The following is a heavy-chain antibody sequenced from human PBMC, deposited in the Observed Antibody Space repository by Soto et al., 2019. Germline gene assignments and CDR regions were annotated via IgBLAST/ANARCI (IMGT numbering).Heavy chain of an antibody. Sequence: QLQLQESGPGLVKPSETLSLTCTVSGGSISSSSYYWGWIRQPPGKGLEWIGSIYYSGSTYYNPSLKSRVTISVDTSKNQFSLKLSSVTAADTAVYYCARGAYYYDSSGYYTCWGQGTLVTVSS. J-gene: IGHJ4*02. CDR2: IYYSGST. CDR1: GGSISSSSYY. D-gene: IGHD3-22*01. V-gene: IGHV4-39*01. CDR3: ARGAYYYDSSGYYTC.